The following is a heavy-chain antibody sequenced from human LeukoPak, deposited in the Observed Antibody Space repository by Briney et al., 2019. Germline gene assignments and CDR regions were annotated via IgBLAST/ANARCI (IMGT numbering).Heavy chain of an antibody. CDR2: IRYDGSNK. Sequence: GGSLRLSCAASGFTFSSYGMHWVRQAPGKGLEWVAFIRYDGSNKYYADSVKGRFTISRDNAKNSLYLQMNSLRAEDTAVYYCASGITMVREFDETRGQGTLVTVSS. D-gene: IGHD3-10*01. J-gene: IGHJ4*02. CDR3: ASGITMVREFDET. CDR1: GFTFSSYG. V-gene: IGHV3-30*02.